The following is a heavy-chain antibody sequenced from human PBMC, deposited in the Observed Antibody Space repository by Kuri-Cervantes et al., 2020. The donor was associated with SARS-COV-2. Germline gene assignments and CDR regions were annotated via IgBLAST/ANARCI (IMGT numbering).Heavy chain of an antibody. CDR3: ARISEGYSSSWYYYYGMDV. Sequence: SETLSLTCAVYGGSFSGYYWSWIRQPPGKGLEWIGETNHSGSTNYNPSLKSRVTILVDTSKNQFPLKLSSVTAADTAVYYCARISEGYSSSWYYYYGMDVWGQGTTVTVSS. D-gene: IGHD6-13*01. CDR1: GGSFSGYY. CDR2: TNHSGST. V-gene: IGHV4-34*01. J-gene: IGHJ6*02.